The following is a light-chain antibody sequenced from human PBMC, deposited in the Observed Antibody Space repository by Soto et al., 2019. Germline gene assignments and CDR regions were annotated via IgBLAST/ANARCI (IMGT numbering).Light chain of an antibody. Sequence: EIVLTQSPGTLSLSPGERGTLSCRASQTIRNNYLTWYQQKPGQAPRLLIYGASSRATGIPDRFSGSGSGTDFTLTISRLEPEDFAVYYCQQYGSSPPTFGQGTKVEIK. CDR3: QQYGSSPPT. J-gene: IGKJ1*01. CDR1: QTIRNNY. CDR2: GAS. V-gene: IGKV3-20*01.